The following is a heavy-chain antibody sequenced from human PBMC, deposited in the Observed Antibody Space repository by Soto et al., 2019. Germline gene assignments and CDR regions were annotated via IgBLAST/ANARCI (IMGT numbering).Heavy chain of an antibody. Sequence: QVQLQQWGAGLLKPSETLSLTCAVYGGSFSGYYWSWIRQPPGKGLEWIGEINHSGSTNYNPSLKSRVTISVVTSKNQFSLKLSSVTAADTAVYYCARGGIAVAGNPLDYWGQGTLVTVSS. CDR1: GGSFSGYY. CDR2: INHSGST. CDR3: ARGGIAVAGNPLDY. D-gene: IGHD6-19*01. J-gene: IGHJ4*02. V-gene: IGHV4-34*01.